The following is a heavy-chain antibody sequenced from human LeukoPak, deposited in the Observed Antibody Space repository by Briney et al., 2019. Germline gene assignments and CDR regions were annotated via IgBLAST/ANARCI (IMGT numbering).Heavy chain of an antibody. CDR2: ISGSGGST. D-gene: IGHD1-26*01. CDR1: GGSFSGYY. CDR3: ARRRDSGSLQHFDY. V-gene: IGHV3-11*01. J-gene: IGHJ4*02. Sequence: LSLTCAVYGGSFSGYYWSWIRQPPGKGLEWVSAISGSGGSTYYADSVKGRFTISRDNAKNSLYLQMNSLRAEDTAVYYCARRRDSGSLQHFDYWGQGTLVTVSS.